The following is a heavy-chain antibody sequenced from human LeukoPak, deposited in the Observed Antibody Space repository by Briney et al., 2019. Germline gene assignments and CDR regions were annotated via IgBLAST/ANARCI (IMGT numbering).Heavy chain of an antibody. V-gene: IGHV3-74*01. CDR3: ARDNGGVDY. CDR2: INTDGSST. CDR1: GFTFSSYW. J-gene: IGHJ4*02. D-gene: IGHD2-8*01. Sequence: GGSLRLSCEASGFTFSSYWMHWVRQAPGKGLVGVSQINTDGSSTNYADSVRGRFTVSRDNAKNTLNLQMNSLSAEDTAVYYCARDNGGVDYWGQGTLVTVSS.